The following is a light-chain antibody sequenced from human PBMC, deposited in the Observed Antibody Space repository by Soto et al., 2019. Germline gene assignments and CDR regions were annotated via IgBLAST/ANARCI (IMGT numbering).Light chain of an antibody. CDR2: DVS. CDR1: SSDVGAYNL. Sequence: QSVLTQPASVSGSPGQSITISCTGTSSDVGAYNLVSWYQQHTGRAPKLFIFDVSDRPSGVSDRFSGSKSGNTASLTISGLQAEDEASYYCSSYTNTRTLVFGGGTKLTGL. V-gene: IGLV2-14*02. J-gene: IGLJ3*02. CDR3: SSYTNTRTLV.